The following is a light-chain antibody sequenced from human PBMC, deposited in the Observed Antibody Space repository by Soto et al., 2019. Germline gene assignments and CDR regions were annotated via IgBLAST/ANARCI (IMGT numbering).Light chain of an antibody. CDR1: QTVLYNSNKKNY. J-gene: IGKJ2*01. V-gene: IGKV4-1*01. CDR3: QQYYDTPST. CDR2: WAS. Sequence: DIVMTQSPDSLAVSLGERATINCKSSQTVLYNSNKKNYLAWYQQKAGQPPKLLIYWASTRESGVPDRFSGGGSGTDFTLTISSLQAEDVAVYYCQQYYDTPSTFGQGTKLEIK.